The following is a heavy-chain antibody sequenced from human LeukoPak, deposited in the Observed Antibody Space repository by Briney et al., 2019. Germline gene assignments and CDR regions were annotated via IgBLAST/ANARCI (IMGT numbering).Heavy chain of an antibody. J-gene: IGHJ3*02. CDR3: VRSDRETYAFDI. D-gene: IGHD3-10*01. CDR2: IQSTGTTI. CDR1: GFTFSSFE. V-gene: IGHV3-48*03. Sequence: GGSLRLSWAASGFTFSSFEMNWVRQAAGKGLEWVAYIQSTGTTIHYADSVKGRFTISRDNAEKSLYLQVNNLRVEDTAVYYCVRSDRETYAFDIWGQGALVTVSS.